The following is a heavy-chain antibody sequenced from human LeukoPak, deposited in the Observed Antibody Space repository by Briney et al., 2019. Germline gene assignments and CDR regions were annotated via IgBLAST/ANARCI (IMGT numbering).Heavy chain of an antibody. Sequence: ASVKVSCKASGYTFTSYDINWVRQATGQGLEWMGWMNSSSCNKGYAQKFQGRVTMSRNTSISTAYVELSSVRSEDMAVYYCARGFSLSSSGYYGWFDYFDYWGQGTLVTVSS. CDR3: ARGFSLSSSGYYGWFDYFDY. CDR1: GYTFTSYD. CDR2: MNSSSCNK. D-gene: IGHD3-22*01. J-gene: IGHJ4*02. V-gene: IGHV1-8*01.